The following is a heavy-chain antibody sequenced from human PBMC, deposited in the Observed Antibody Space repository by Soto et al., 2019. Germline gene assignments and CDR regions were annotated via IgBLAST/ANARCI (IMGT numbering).Heavy chain of an antibody. CDR1: GGSISSGGYY. J-gene: IGHJ4*01. CDR3: ARGVLH. Sequence: QVQLQESGPGLVKPSQTLSLTCTVSGGSISSGGYYWSWIRQHPGTGLEWIGYISYSGSTYYNPSLNSRVPISVDASKSQFYLIPNSVTAADPAVYYCARGVLHWGQGTLVSVSS. CDR2: ISYSGST. V-gene: IGHV4-31*03.